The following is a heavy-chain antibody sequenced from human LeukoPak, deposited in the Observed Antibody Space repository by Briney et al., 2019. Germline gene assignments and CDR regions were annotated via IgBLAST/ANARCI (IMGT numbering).Heavy chain of an antibody. CDR3: ASTLITIFGVAAGPFDY. V-gene: IGHV4-34*01. CDR2: INHSGGT. CDR1: GGSFSGYY. D-gene: IGHD3-3*01. J-gene: IGHJ4*02. Sequence: SETLSLTCAVCGGSFSGYYWSWIRQPPGKGLEWIGEINHSGGTNYNPSLKSRVTISVDTSKNQFSLKLSSVTAADTAVNYCASTLITIFGVAAGPFDYWGQGTLVTVSS.